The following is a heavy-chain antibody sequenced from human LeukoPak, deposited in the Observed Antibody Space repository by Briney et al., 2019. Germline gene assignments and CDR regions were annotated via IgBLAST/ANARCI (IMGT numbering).Heavy chain of an antibody. CDR3: ARAYYDSSGPAFDI. D-gene: IGHD3-22*01. Sequence: QLGGSLRLSCAASGFTFSSYEMNWVRQAPGKGLEWVSYVSSSGSTIYYADSVKGRFTISRDNAKNSLYLQMNSLRAEDTAVYYCARAYYDSSGPAFDIWGQGTMVTVSS. J-gene: IGHJ3*02. CDR1: GFTFSSYE. CDR2: VSSSGSTI. V-gene: IGHV3-48*03.